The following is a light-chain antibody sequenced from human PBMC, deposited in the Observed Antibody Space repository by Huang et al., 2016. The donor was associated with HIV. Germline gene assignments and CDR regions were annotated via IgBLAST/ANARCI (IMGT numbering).Light chain of an antibody. CDR3: QQYSKWPPNT. CDR2: GAS. Sequence: EIVMTQSPATLSLSPGERATLTCRASQSVNSKLAWYQQKPGQAPRLLIDGASTRATGVPGRCSGSGSGTEFTLTISSLQSEDFAVYYCQQYSKWPPNTFGQGTKLESK. J-gene: IGKJ2*01. CDR1: QSVNSK. V-gene: IGKV3-15*01.